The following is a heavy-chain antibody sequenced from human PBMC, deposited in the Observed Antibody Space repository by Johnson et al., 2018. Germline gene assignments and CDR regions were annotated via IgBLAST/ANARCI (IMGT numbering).Heavy chain of an antibody. V-gene: IGHV3-30*03. D-gene: IGHD2-2*01. CDR3: ASAEVGSSTSVEMDV. Sequence: QVQLVESGGGVVQPGRSLRLSCAASGFTFSSYGIHWVRQAPGKGLEWVAVISYDGSKTYYGDSVKGRFTISRDNSKNKLYLQMNSLRVEATAVYYCASAEVGSSTSVEMDVWGKGTTVTVSS. CDR2: ISYDGSKT. CDR1: GFTFSSYG. J-gene: IGHJ6*04.